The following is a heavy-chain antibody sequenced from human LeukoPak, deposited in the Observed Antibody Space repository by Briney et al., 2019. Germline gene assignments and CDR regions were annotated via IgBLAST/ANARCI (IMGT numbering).Heavy chain of an antibody. J-gene: IGHJ3*02. CDR2: IYPGDSHI. CDR3: ARAPPGDYYGSGSYAFDI. D-gene: IGHD3-10*01. CDR1: GCSFTNYW. Sequence: GESLKISCKGSGCSFTNYWIGWVRQMPGKGLEWMGMIYPGDSHIKYSPSFQGQVTISADKSINTAYLQWSSLKASDTAMYYCARAPPGDYYGSGSYAFDIWGQGTMVTVSS. V-gene: IGHV5-51*01.